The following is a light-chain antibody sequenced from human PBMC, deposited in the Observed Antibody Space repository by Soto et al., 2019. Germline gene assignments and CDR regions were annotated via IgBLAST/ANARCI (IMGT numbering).Light chain of an antibody. CDR3: QQFHSSSPYT. CDR1: QSVSTW. J-gene: IGKJ2*01. V-gene: IGKV1-5*01. CDR2: DAS. Sequence: DIQMTQSPSTLSASVGDRVTITCRASQSVSTWLARYQQKPGKAPKLLIYDASILESGVPSRFSGSGSGTEFTLTISSLQPDDFATYYCQQFHSSSPYTFGQGTKLEIK.